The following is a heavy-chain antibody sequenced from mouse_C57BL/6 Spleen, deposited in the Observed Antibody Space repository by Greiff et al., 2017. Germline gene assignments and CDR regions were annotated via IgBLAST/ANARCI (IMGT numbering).Heavy chain of an antibody. V-gene: IGHV1-81*01. CDR2: IYPRSGNT. CDR1: GYTFTSYG. D-gene: IGHD1-1*01. J-gene: IGHJ2*01. CDR3: ARSVFITTVVAPYYFDY. Sequence: QVQLKESGAELARPGASVKLSCKASGYTFTSYGISWVKQRTGQGLEWIGEIYPRSGNTYYNEKFKGKATLTADKSSSTAYMELRSLTSEDSAVYFCARSVFITTVVAPYYFDYWGQGTTLTVSS.